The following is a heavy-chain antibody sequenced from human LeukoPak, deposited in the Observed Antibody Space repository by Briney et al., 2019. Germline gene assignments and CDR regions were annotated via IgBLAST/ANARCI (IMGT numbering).Heavy chain of an antibody. Sequence: GASLQISCKGSGSIFTSYWIGWVRPLPGKGLEWMGIIYPGDSDTRYSPSFQGQVTIAADKSISTAYLQWSSLKASDTAMYYCARMSLYYYGSGSYRYFDYWGQGTLVTVSS. CDR1: GSIFTSYW. CDR3: ARMSLYYYGSGSYRYFDY. D-gene: IGHD3-10*01. V-gene: IGHV5-51*01. CDR2: IYPGDSDT. J-gene: IGHJ4*02.